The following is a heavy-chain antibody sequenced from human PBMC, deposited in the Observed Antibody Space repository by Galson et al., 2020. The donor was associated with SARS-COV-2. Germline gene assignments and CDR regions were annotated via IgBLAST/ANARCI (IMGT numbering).Heavy chain of an antibody. Sequence: SETLSLTCTVSGGSISSSSYYWGWIRQPPGKGLEWIGSIYYSGSTYYNPSLKSRVTISVDTFKNQFSLKLSSVTAADTAVYYCARLPYYYDSSYAFDIWGQGTMVTVSS. CDR1: GGSISSSSYY. J-gene: IGHJ3*02. CDR2: IYYSGST. V-gene: IGHV4-39*01. D-gene: IGHD3-22*01. CDR3: ARLPYYYDSSYAFDI.